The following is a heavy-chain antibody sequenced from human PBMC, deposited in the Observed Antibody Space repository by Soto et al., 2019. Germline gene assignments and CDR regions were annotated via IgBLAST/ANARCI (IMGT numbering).Heavy chain of an antibody. CDR1: GGSISDDTYY. CDR2: ISYSGTS. CDR3: ARLYCSSPNCVPLDP. Sequence: QLQLQESGPGLVKPSETLSLTCTVSGGSISDDTYYWGWIRQPPGMGLEWIGSISYSGTSSYNPSLKSRVTMSVDTSKKQLSLRLSSVIAADTAVYYCARLYCSSPNCVPLDPWGQGTLVIVSS. D-gene: IGHD2-2*01. V-gene: IGHV4-39*01. J-gene: IGHJ5*02.